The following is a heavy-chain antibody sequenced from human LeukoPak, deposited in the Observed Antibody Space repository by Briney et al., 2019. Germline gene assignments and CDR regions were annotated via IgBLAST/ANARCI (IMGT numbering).Heavy chain of an antibody. CDR2: INPSGGST. Sequence: ASVKVSCKASVYTFTSYYMHWVRQAPGQGLEWMGIINPSGGSTSYAQKFQGKVTMTRDTSTSTVYMELSSLRSEDTAVYYCATLMATIPFDYWGQGTLVTVSS. V-gene: IGHV1-46*01. J-gene: IGHJ4*02. CDR3: ATLMATIPFDY. D-gene: IGHD5-24*01. CDR1: VYTFTSYY.